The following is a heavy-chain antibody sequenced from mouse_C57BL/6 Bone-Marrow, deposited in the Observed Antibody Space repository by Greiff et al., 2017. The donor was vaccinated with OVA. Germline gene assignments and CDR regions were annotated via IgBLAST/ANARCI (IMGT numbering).Heavy chain of an antibody. CDR3: ARLTTRGYFDV. CDR1: GFTFSDYG. CDR2: ISNLAYSS. Sequence: EVQLVESGGGLVQPGGSLKLSCAASGFTFSDYGMAWVRQAPRKGPEWVAFISNLAYSSYYADTVTGRFTISRENAKNTLYLEMSSLRSEDTAMYYCARLTTRGYFDVWGTGTTVTVSS. J-gene: IGHJ1*03. D-gene: IGHD5-5*01. V-gene: IGHV5-15*01.